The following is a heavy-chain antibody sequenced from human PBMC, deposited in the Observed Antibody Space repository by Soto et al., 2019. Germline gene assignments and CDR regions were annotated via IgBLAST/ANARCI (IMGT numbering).Heavy chain of an antibody. CDR2: IYYSGST. Sequence: SETLSLTCTVSGGSISSSSYYWGWIRQPPGKGLEWIGSIYYSGSTYYNPSLKSRVTISVDTSKNQFSLKLSSVTAADTAVYYCARTYYDFWSGYYTPYYYYGMDVWGQGTTVTVSS. CDR3: ARTYYDFWSGYYTPYYYYGMDV. CDR1: GGSISSSSYY. V-gene: IGHV4-39*01. D-gene: IGHD3-3*01. J-gene: IGHJ6*02.